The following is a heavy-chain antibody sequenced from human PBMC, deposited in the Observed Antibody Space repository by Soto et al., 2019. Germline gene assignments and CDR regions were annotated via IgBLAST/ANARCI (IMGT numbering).Heavy chain of an antibody. CDR3: TRTWYDYIWGSYRHDAFDI. Sequence: GGSLRLSCAASGFTFSGSAMHWVRQASGKGLEWVGRIRSKANSYATAYAASVKGRFTISRDDSKNTAYLQMNSLKTEDTAVYYCTRTWYDYIWGSYRHDAFDIWGQGTMVTVSS. CDR2: IRSKANSYAT. CDR1: GFTFSGSA. D-gene: IGHD3-16*02. J-gene: IGHJ3*02. V-gene: IGHV3-73*01.